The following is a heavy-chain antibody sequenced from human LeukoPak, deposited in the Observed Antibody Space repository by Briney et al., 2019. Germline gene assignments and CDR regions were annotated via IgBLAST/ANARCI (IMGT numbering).Heavy chain of an antibody. V-gene: IGHV1-8*01. J-gene: IGHJ3*02. CDR1: GYTFTSYD. D-gene: IGHD2-2*01. CDR3: ARERERGNPFGVVVPGLDAFDI. CDR2: MNPNSGNT. Sequence: ASVKVSCKASGYTFTSYDINWVRQATGQGLEWMGWMNPNSGNTGYAQKFQGRVTMTRNTSISTAYMELSSLRSEDTAVYYCARERERGNPFGVVVPGLDAFDIWGQGTMVTVSS.